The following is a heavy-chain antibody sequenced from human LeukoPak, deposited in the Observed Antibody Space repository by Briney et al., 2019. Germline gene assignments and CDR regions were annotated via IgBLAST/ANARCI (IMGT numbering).Heavy chain of an antibody. J-gene: IGHJ4*02. D-gene: IGHD3-22*01. Sequence: SETLSLTCAVYGGSFSGYYWSWIRQPPGKGLEWIGEINHSGSTNYNPSLKSRVTISVDTSKNQFSLKLSSVTAADTAVYYCARHEYYYDSSGYLVPRGFDYWGQGTLVTVSS. CDR3: ARHEYYYDSSGYLVPRGFDY. CDR1: GGSFSGYY. V-gene: IGHV4-34*01. CDR2: INHSGST.